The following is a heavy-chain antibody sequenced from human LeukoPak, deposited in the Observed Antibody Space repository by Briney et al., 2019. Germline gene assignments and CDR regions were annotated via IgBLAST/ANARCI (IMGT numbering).Heavy chain of an antibody. V-gene: IGHV1-2*02. CDR3: ARDRVVVPAAFDY. CDR1: GYTFTAYY. J-gene: IGHJ4*02. CDR2: INPNSGGT. Sequence: ASVKVSCKASGYTFTAYYMHWVRQAPGQGLEWIGWINPNSGGTNYAQKFQGRVTMTRDTSISTAYMELSGLRSDDTAVYYCARDRVVVPAAFDYWGQGTLVTVSS. D-gene: IGHD2-2*01.